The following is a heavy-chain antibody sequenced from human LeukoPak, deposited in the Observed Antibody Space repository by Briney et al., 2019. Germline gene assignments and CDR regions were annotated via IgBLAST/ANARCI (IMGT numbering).Heavy chain of an antibody. CDR1: GLTFSSYA. CDR3: ANGGSYPSTFYY. CDR2: IIGSGGST. D-gene: IGHD3-16*01. V-gene: IGHV3-23*01. J-gene: IGHJ4*02. Sequence: GPSLRLSRAASGLTFSSYATGSVRPAPGRGRELVSAIIGSGGSTHYADSVKGRFTISRENSKNTLYLQMNSLRAEDTAVYYCANGGSYPSTFYYWGQGTLVTVSS.